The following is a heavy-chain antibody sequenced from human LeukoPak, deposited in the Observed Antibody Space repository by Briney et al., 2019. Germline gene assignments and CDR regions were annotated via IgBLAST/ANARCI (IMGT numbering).Heavy chain of an antibody. V-gene: IGHV3-66*01. D-gene: IGHD4/OR15-4a*01. CDR3: ARNRDYGQTGYFDY. J-gene: IGHJ4*02. CDR1: GFTVSSNY. CDR2: IYSGGST. Sequence: GGSLRLSCAASGFTVSSNYMSWVRQSPGKGLEWLSVIYSGGSTYYADSVKGRFNIYRDHSKNTLYLQLNSLRAEDTAVHYCARNRDYGQTGYFDYWGQGTLVTVSS.